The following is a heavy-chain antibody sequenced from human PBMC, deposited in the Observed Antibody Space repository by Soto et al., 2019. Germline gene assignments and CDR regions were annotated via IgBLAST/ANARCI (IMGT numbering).Heavy chain of an antibody. J-gene: IGHJ6*02. CDR3: ARGTTTSAFSAMDV. V-gene: IGHV3-30-3*01. CDR1: GFTFSNNA. Sequence: QVQLVESGGGMVQPGRSLRLSCAASGFTFSNNAMDWVRQAPGKGLEWVAVISYDGSNKYIAESVKGRFTISRDNSKNTLFLQMNSLRAEDTAVYYCARGTTTSAFSAMDVWGQGTTVTVSS. D-gene: IGHD1-1*01. CDR2: ISYDGSNK.